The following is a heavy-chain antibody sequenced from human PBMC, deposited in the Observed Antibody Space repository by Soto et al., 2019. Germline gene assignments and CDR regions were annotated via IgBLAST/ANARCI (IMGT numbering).Heavy chain of an antibody. CDR3: ARVPLISAETLHENYFHE. V-gene: IGHV1-69*01. J-gene: IGHJ4*01. D-gene: IGHD2-8*01. CDR2: IIPIFDTT. CDR1: GGTFGNSG. Sequence: QVQLVQSGAEVKKPGSSLKVSCKASGGTFGNSGVSWVRQASGQGPEWMGGIIPIFDTTNYAQKFQGRGTISADDSTSYMELSSLRSEDTAVDYCARVPLISAETLHENYFHEWGHGTPVTVAA.